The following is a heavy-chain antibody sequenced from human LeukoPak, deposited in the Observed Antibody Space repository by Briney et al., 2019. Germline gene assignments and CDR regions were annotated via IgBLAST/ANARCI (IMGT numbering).Heavy chain of an antibody. CDR1: GYTFINYG. D-gene: IGHD3-16*01. CDR2: INGHNGHT. J-gene: IGHJ5*02. CDR3: AGSPGSVGDWFDP. V-gene: IGHV1-18*01. Sequence: ASVKVSCKTSGYTFINYGISWVRQAPGQGLEWMGWINGHNGHTNYAQKLQGRVTMTTDTSTRAAYLELRSLKSDDTAIYYRAGSPGSVGDWFDPWGQGTLVTVSS.